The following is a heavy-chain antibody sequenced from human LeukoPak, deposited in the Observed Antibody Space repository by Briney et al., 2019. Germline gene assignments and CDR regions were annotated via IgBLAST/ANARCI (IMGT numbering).Heavy chain of an antibody. Sequence: PGGSLRLSCAASGFTFNSYSMRWVRQAPGKGLEWVSGINGNGGSTNYADSVKGRFTISRDNSKNTLYLQMNSLRADDTAVYYCAKAFYYNSSGYCHFDCCGQGSLVTVSS. CDR1: GFTFNSYS. D-gene: IGHD3-22*01. CDR3: AKAFYYNSSGYCHFDC. CDR2: INGNGGST. V-gene: IGHV3-23*01. J-gene: IGHJ4*02.